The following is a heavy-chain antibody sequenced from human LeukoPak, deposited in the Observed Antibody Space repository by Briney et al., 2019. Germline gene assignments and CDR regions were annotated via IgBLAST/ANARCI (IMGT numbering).Heavy chain of an antibody. CDR2: IVVGSGNT. V-gene: IGHV1-58*02. D-gene: IGHD6-19*01. CDR3: ARDGPNASGWIRDAFDI. Sequence: SVKVSCKASGFTFTSSAMQWVRQARGQRLEWIGWIVVGSGNTNYAQKFQERVTITRDMSTSTAYMELSSLRSEDTAVYYCARDGPNASGWIRDAFDIWGQGTMVTVSS. J-gene: IGHJ3*02. CDR1: GFTFTSSA.